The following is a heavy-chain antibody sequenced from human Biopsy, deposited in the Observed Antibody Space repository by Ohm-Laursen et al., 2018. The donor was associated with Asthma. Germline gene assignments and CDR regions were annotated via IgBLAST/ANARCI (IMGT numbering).Heavy chain of an antibody. J-gene: IGHJ6*02. CDR1: GYTFNSAG. CDR3: ARAVDYSHYYGIDV. D-gene: IGHD3-10*01. CDR2: ISVYNGNT. Sequence: ASVKVSCKPSGYTFNSAGITWVRQAPGQGLEWMGWISVYNGNTKVAQKLQDRVTMITDTSTSTAYMELGSLGSDDTAVYFCARAVDYSHYYGIDVWGQGTTVTVS. V-gene: IGHV1-18*01.